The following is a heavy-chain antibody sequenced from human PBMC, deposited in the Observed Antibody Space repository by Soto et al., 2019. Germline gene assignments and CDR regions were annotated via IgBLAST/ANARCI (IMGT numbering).Heavy chain of an antibody. CDR1: GGSFSGYY. CDR3: ARGQYSYGSSLDY. J-gene: IGHJ4*02. CDR2: INHSGST. V-gene: IGHV4-34*01. D-gene: IGHD5-18*01. Sequence: SETLSLTCAVYGGSFSGYYWSWIRQPPGKGLEWIGEINHSGSTNYNPSLKSRVTISVDTSKNQFSLKLSSVTAADTAVYYCARGQYSYGSSLDYWGQGTLVTVSS.